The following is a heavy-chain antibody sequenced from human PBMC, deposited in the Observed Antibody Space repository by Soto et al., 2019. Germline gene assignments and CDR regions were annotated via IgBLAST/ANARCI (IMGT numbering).Heavy chain of an antibody. CDR3: AREDSSWYYYYGMDV. V-gene: IGHV1-3*01. CDR2: INAGNGNT. CDR1: GYTFTSYA. D-gene: IGHD6-13*01. Sequence: ASVKVSCTASGYTFTSYAMHWVRQAPGQRLEWMGWINAGNGNTKYSQKFQGRVTITRDTSASTAYMELSSLRSEDTAVYYCAREDSSWYYYYGMDVWGQGTTVTVSS. J-gene: IGHJ6*02.